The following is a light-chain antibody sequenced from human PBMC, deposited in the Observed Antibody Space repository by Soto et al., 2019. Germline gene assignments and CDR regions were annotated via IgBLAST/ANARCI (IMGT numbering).Light chain of an antibody. CDR3: CSYAGNRVCV. V-gene: IGLV2-23*01. J-gene: IGLJ3*02. Sequence: QSALTQPASVSGSPGQSITISCSGASSVSWYQQHPGKAPQLLIYEGSRRPSGVSHRFSASESDNMASLKISGLQVEDEADYHCCSYAGNRVCVFGGGTKLTVL. CDR2: EGS. CDR1: SSV.